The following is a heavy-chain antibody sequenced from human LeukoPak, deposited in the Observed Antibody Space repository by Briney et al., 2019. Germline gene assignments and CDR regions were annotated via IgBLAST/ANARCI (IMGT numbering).Heavy chain of an antibody. CDR1: GFTFSNSA. V-gene: IGHV3-23*05. Sequence: GGSLRLSCAASGFTFSNSALSWVRQAPGKGLEWVSFIYSDNTHYSDSVKGRFTISRDNSKNTLYLQMNSLRAEDTAVYYCARRAGAYSHPYDYWGQGTLVTVSS. J-gene: IGHJ4*02. CDR3: ARRAGAYSHPYDY. D-gene: IGHD4/OR15-4a*01. CDR2: IYSDNT.